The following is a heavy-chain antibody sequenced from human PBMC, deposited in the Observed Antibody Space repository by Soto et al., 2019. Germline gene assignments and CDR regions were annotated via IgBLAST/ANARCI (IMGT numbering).Heavy chain of an antibody. V-gene: IGHV3-64D*06. D-gene: IGHD2-2*01. CDR1: GFTFSSYA. Sequence: GGSLRLSCSASGFTFSSYAMHWVRQAPGKGLEYVSAISSNGGSTYYADSVKGRFTISRDNSKNTLYLQMSSLRAEDTAVYYCVKDLGYCSSTSCTNYYGMDVWGQGTT. J-gene: IGHJ6*02. CDR3: VKDLGYCSSTSCTNYYGMDV. CDR2: ISSNGGST.